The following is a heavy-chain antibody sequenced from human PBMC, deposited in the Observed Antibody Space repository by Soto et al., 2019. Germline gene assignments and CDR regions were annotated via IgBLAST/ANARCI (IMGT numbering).Heavy chain of an antibody. J-gene: IGHJ6*03. V-gene: IGHV3-72*01. CDR1: GFALSDHF. Sequence: EVQLVESGGNLVQPGGSLGLSCAASGFALSDHFMDWVRQAPGKGLEWVGRSRNKGNSYTTEYAASVKGRFTISRDDSKNSLHMQMHSLRSEDPAVYFCSRVVNYYMDAWGKGTTVTVSS. CDR2: SRNKGNSYTT. CDR3: SRVVNYYMDA.